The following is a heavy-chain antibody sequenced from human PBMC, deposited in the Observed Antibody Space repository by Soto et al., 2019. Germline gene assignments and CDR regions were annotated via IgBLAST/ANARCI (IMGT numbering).Heavy chain of an antibody. CDR3: ARYPLPAYCGGDCSLGGWYFDL. V-gene: IGHV1-69*12. CDR2: IIPIFGTA. CDR1: GGTFSSYA. J-gene: IGHJ2*01. D-gene: IGHD2-21*02. Sequence: QVQLVQSGAEVKKPGSSVKVSCKASGGTFSSYAISWVRQAPGQGLEWMGGIIPIFGTANYAQKFQGRVTITADESTSTAYMELSSLRSEDTAVYYCARYPLPAYCGGDCSLGGWYFDLWGRGTLVTVSS.